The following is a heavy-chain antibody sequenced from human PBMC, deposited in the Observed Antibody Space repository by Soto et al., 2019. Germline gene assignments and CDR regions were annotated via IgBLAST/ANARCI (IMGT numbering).Heavy chain of an antibody. Sequence: PSETLSHTCSVSDGSISSSSYYWGWIRQPPGKGLEWIGSIYYSGSTYYNPSLKGRVTISVDTPKNQFSLKLSSVTAADTAVYYCAREGGGDYYYYYGMDVWGQGTTVTVSS. D-gene: IGHD2-21*01. CDR2: IYYSGST. V-gene: IGHV4-39*01. CDR1: DGSISSSSYY. J-gene: IGHJ6*02. CDR3: AREGGGDYYYYYGMDV.